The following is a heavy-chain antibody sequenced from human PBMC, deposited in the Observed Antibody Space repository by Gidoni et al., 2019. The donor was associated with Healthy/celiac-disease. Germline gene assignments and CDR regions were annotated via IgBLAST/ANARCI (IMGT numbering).Heavy chain of an antibody. Sequence: EVQLLESGGGLVQPGGSLSLSCAASGFTFSSYAMSWVSQAPGKGVELVSAISGSGGSTYYADSVKRRFTISRDNSKNTLYLQMNSLRAEDTAVYYCAKGARYSYGQYFDYWGQGTLVTVSS. D-gene: IGHD5-18*01. V-gene: IGHV3-23*01. CDR1: GFTFSSYA. J-gene: IGHJ4*02. CDR2: ISGSGGST. CDR3: AKGARYSYGQYFDY.